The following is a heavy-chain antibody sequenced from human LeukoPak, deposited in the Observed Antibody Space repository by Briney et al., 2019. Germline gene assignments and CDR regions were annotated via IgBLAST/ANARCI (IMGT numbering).Heavy chain of an antibody. CDR2: ISSSSSYI. CDR1: GFTFSSYS. V-gene: IGHV3-21*01. J-gene: IGHJ3*02. CDR3: ARAPTPYYYDSPAFDI. Sequence: GGSLRLSCAASGFTFSSYSMNWVRQAPGKGLEWVSPISSSSSYIYYADSVKGRFTISRDNAKNSLYLQMNSLRAEDTAVYYCARAPTPYYYDSPAFDIWGQGTMVTVSS. D-gene: IGHD3-22*01.